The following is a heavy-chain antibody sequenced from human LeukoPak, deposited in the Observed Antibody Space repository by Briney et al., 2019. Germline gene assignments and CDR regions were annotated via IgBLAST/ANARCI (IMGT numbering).Heavy chain of an antibody. V-gene: IGHV4-34*01. Sequence: PSETLSLTCAVYGGSFSGYYWSWIRQPPGKGLEWIGEINHSGSTNYNPSFKSRVTISVDTSKNQFSLKLSSVTAADTAVYYCARLGPAEGFSRFYYFDYWGQGTLVTVSS. CDR1: GGSFSGYY. J-gene: IGHJ4*02. CDR3: ARLGPAEGFSRFYYFDY. CDR2: INHSGST. D-gene: IGHD2-2*01.